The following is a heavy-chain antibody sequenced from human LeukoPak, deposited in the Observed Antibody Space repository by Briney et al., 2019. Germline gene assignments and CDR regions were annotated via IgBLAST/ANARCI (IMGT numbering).Heavy chain of an antibody. J-gene: IGHJ4*02. CDR2: ISRNGAAT. Sequence: GGSLRLSCEASGLSFGDYTMHWVRQPPGKGLEWVSLISRNGAATKYADSVRGRFTISRDNSKNSLYLQMNSLRTEDTALYYCAKVSGKQQLAFYYFDYWGQGTLVTVSS. D-gene: IGHD6-13*01. V-gene: IGHV3-43*01. CDR1: GLSFGDYT. CDR3: AKVSGKQQLAFYYFDY.